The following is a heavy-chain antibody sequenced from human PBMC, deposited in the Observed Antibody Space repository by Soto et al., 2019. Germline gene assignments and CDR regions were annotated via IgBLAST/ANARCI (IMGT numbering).Heavy chain of an antibody. V-gene: IGHV3-21*01. J-gene: IGHJ6*02. CDR2: VSSTSSFI. Sequence: PGGSLRLSCAASGFTFSTYIMSWVRQAPGKGLEWVSSVSSTSSFIYYADSLKGRFTISRDNAKNSLYLQMNSLRAEDTALYSFARVRDGFKSFNYYHGMDVWGQGTTVTVSS. CDR3: ARVRDGFKSFNYYHGMDV. CDR1: GFTFSTYI. D-gene: IGHD3-10*01.